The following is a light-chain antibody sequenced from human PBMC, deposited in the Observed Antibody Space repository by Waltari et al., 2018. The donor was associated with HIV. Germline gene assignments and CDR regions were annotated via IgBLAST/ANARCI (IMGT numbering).Light chain of an antibody. CDR1: QTIGRW. V-gene: IGKV1-5*03. CDR3: QQYNSYPWT. Sequence: DIQMTQSPSTLSASIGDRVTITCRASQTIGRWLAWYQQKPGEAPKLLIYKASTLESGVPSRFSGSGSATDFTLTINSLQTDDFATYICQQYNSYPWTFGLGTKVEIK. J-gene: IGKJ1*01. CDR2: KAS.